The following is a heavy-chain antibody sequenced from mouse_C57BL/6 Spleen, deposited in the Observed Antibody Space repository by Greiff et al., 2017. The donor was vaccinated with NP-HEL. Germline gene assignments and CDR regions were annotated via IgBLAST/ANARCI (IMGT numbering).Heavy chain of an antibody. CDR3: ARWAHFDY. J-gene: IGHJ2*01. CDR1: GYTFTDYY. Sequence: EVQLQQSGPELVKPGASVKISCKASGYTFTDYYMNWVKQSHGKSLEWIGDINPNNGGTSYNQKFKGKATLTVDKSSSTAYMELRSLTSEDSAIYYCARWAHFDYWGQGTTLTVSS. V-gene: IGHV1-26*01. CDR2: INPNNGGT.